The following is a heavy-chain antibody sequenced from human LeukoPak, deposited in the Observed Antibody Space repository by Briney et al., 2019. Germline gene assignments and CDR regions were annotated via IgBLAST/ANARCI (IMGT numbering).Heavy chain of an antibody. CDR2: IRSKAYGGTT. J-gene: IGHJ6*03. V-gene: IGHV3-49*04. D-gene: IGHD1-26*01. CDR1: GITFGDYA. Sequence: PGGSLRLSCTASGITFGDYAMTWVRQAPGKGLEWVGFIRSKAYGGTTDYAASVKGRFTISRDDSKSIAYLQMNSLKTEDTAVYYCTRGNRGSYYDYYYYMDVWGKGTTVTVSS. CDR3: TRGNRGSYYDYYYYMDV.